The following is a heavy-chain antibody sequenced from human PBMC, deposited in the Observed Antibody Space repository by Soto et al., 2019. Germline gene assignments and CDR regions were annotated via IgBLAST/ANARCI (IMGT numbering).Heavy chain of an antibody. CDR3: ARDPDP. Sequence: QVQLQESGPGLVKPSQTLSLNCTVSGGSISSGGYYWSWIRQHPGKGLEWIGYIYNSGSTCSNPSHKSRVTISADKSKYPFSLKLSSVTAADTAVYYCARDPDPRGQGTLVTVSS. J-gene: IGHJ5*02. V-gene: IGHV4-31*03. CDR1: GGSISSGGYY. CDR2: IYNSGST.